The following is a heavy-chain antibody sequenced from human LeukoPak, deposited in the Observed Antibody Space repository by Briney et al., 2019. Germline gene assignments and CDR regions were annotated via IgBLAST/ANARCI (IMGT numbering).Heavy chain of an antibody. CDR2: IYYSGST. CDR1: SGPISSGSYY. Sequence: SETLSLTCIVSSGPISSGSYYWSWIRQPPGKGLEWIGYIYYSGSTNYNPSLKSRLTISVDTSKNQFSLKLSSVTAADTAVYYCARTTEAHSWRTRYYDYYMDVWGKGTTVAVSS. J-gene: IGHJ6*03. D-gene: IGHD6-13*01. V-gene: IGHV4-61*01. CDR3: ARTTEAHSWRTRYYDYYMDV.